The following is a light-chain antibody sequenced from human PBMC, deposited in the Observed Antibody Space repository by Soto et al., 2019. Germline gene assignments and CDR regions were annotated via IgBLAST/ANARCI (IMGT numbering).Light chain of an antibody. J-gene: IGKJ3*01. CDR1: QNINSY. CDR2: ATS. Sequence: EIVLTQSPATLSLSPGERATLYCRASQNINSYLAWYQQKPGQAPRLLIYATSNRATGIPARFSGSGSGTDFTLSISSLEPEDFAVYYCQQRSSWPFTFGPGTKVDI. V-gene: IGKV3-11*01. CDR3: QQRSSWPFT.